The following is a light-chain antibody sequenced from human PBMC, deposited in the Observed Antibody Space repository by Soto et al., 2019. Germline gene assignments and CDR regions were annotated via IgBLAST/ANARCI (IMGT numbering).Light chain of an antibody. Sequence: QSVLTQPASVSGSPGQSITISCTGTSRDIGTSNLVSWYQQYPDKAPKLMIYAVTKRPSGISYRFSVSKSGNTASLTISGIQLGVEVDDKYYSFTGVSTSLFMFGSGPKVTVL. CDR1: SRDIGTSNL. V-gene: IGLV2-23*02. CDR3: YSFTGVSTSLFM. CDR2: AVT. J-gene: IGLJ1*01.